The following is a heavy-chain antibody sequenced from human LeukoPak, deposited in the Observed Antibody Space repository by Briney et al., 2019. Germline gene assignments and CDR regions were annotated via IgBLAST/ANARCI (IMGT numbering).Heavy chain of an antibody. CDR2: INPSGGST. V-gene: IGHV1-46*01. D-gene: IGHD3-3*01. Sequence: ASVTVSCKASGYTFTSYYMHWVRQAPGQGLEWMGIINPSGGSTSYAQKFQGRVTMTRDMSTSTVYMGLSSLRSEDTAEYYCARDLPTYYDFWSGPITSNYMDVWGKGTTVTVSS. J-gene: IGHJ6*03. CDR3: ARDLPTYYDFWSGPITSNYMDV. CDR1: GYTFTSYY.